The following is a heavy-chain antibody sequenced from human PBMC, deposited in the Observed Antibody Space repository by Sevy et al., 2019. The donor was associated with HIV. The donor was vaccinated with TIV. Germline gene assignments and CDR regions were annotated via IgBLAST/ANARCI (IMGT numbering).Heavy chain of an antibody. J-gene: IGHJ3*02. V-gene: IGHV3-53*01. CDR2: ISSGDST. D-gene: IGHD3-22*01. CDR1: GFSVSNSY. Sequence: GGSLRLSCAASGFSVSNSYMSWVRQAPGKGLQWVSVISSGDSTYYTYSVKGRFTISRDNSKNTLYLQMNSLRAEDTAVYYCARLSVYYYDSSGYYTTGHAFDIWGHGTMVTVSS. CDR3: ARLSVYYYDSSGYYTTGHAFDI.